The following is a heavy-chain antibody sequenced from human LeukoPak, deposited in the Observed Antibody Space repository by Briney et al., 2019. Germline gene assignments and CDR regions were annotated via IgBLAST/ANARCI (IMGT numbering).Heavy chain of an antibody. CDR3: AGRYGSGSYPFDY. D-gene: IGHD3-10*01. CDR1: GGTFSSYA. J-gene: IGHJ4*02. CDR2: IIPILGIA. Sequence: SVKVSCKASGGTFSSYAISWVRQAPGQGLEWMGRIIPILGIANYAQKFQGRVTITADKSTSTDYMELSSLRSEDTAVYYCAGRYGSGSYPFDYWGQGTLVTVSS. V-gene: IGHV1-69*04.